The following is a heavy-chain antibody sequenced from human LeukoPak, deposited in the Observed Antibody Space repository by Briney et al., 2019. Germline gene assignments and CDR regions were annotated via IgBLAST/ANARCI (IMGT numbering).Heavy chain of an antibody. J-gene: IGHJ1*01. Sequence: GGSLRLSCAASGFSFNTYGMHWVRQGPGKGLEWVAVISYDGSNKWYADSVKGRFTISRDNSKNTLYLQMNSLRPEDTAVYFCAKDLNTYRYDSRDLQHWGQGILVTVSS. CDR1: GFSFNTYG. D-gene: IGHD3-22*01. V-gene: IGHV3-30*18. CDR3: AKDLNTYRYDSRDLQH. CDR2: ISYDGSNK.